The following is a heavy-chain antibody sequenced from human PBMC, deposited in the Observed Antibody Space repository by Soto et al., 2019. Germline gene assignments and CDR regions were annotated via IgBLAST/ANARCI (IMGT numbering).Heavy chain of an antibody. D-gene: IGHD3-22*01. Sequence: SGPTLVNPTHTLTLTCTFSGFSLSTSGVGVGWIRQPPGKALEWLALIYWDDDKRYSPSLKSRLTITKDTSKNQVVLTMTNMDPVDTATYYCARPLYYYDSSGSKYGMGVWGQGTTVTVSS. V-gene: IGHV2-5*02. CDR1: GFSLSTSGVG. CDR3: ARPLYYYDSSGSKYGMGV. J-gene: IGHJ6*02. CDR2: IYWDDDK.